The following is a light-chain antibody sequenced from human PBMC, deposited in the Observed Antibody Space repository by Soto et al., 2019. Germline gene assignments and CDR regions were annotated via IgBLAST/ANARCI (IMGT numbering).Light chain of an antibody. CDR1: QSISSW. V-gene: IGKV1-5*01. CDR2: DAF. CDR3: QQYNSYWT. J-gene: IGKJ1*01. Sequence: DIQMTQSPSTLSASVGDRVTITCRASQSISSWLAWYQQKPGKAPKLLIYDAFSLESGVPSRFSGSGSETEFTLTISSLQPDDFATYYCQQYNSYWTFGQGTKV.